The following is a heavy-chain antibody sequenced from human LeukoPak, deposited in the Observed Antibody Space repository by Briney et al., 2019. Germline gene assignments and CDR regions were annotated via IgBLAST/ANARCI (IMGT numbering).Heavy chain of an antibody. V-gene: IGHV3-72*01. J-gene: IGHJ5*02. D-gene: IGHD2-2*02. CDR2: TRNKANNYTT. Sequence: GGSLRLSYAASGFTFSDHYMDWVRQAPGKGLEWVGRTRNKANNYTTEYAASVKGRFTISRDDSKNSLYLQMNSLRAEDTAVYYCARAVVPAAINWFDPWGQGTLVTVSS. CDR3: ARAVVPAAINWFDP. CDR1: GFTFSDHY.